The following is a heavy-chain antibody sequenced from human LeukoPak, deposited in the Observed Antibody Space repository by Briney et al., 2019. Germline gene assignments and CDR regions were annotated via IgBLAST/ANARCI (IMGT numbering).Heavy chain of an antibody. CDR1: GFTVSSYS. J-gene: IGHJ4*02. D-gene: IGHD6-13*01. V-gene: IGHV3-21*01. CDR2: ISSSSSHI. CDR3: ARGDSSSWFMVPTDY. Sequence: GGSLRLSCAASGFTVSSYSMNWVRQAPGKGLEWVSSISSSSSHIYYADSVKGRFTISRDNAKNSLYLQMNSLRAEDTAVYYCARGDSSSWFMVPTDYWGQGTLVTVSS.